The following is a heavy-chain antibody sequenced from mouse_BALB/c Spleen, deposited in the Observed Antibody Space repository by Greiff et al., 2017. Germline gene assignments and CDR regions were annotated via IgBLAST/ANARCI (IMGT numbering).Heavy chain of an antibody. J-gene: IGHJ2*01. CDR1: GFTFSSFG. D-gene: IGHD4-1*01. CDR3: ARWTGTGFDY. V-gene: IGHV5-17*02. CDR2: ISSGSSTI. Sequence: EVKLVESGGGLVQPGGSRKLSCAASGFTFSSFGMHWVRQAPEKGLEWVAYISSGSSTIYYADTVKGRFTISRDNPKNTLFLQMPSLRSEDTAMYYCARWTGTGFDYWGQGTTLTVSS.